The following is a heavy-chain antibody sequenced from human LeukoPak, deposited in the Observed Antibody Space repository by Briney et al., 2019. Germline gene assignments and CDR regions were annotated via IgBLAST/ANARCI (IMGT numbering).Heavy chain of an antibody. CDR2: IYYSGST. J-gene: IGHJ4*02. V-gene: IGHV4-30-4*01. D-gene: IGHD6-13*01. Sequence: PSQTLSLTCTVSGGSISSGDYYWSWIRQPPGKGLEWLGYIYYSGSTYYNPSLKSRVTISVDTSKNQFSLKLSSVTAADTAVYYCARGKRAAAAAAWVDYWGQGTLVTVSS. CDR3: ARGKRAAAAAAWVDY. CDR1: GGSISSGDYY.